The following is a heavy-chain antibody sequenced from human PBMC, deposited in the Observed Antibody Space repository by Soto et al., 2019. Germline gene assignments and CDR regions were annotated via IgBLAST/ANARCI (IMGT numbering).Heavy chain of an antibody. CDR3: ARNRDYYDSSGYSLWFDP. D-gene: IGHD3-22*01. CDR2: IYYTGST. CDR1: GGSISSYC. Sequence: PETLSLTCTFSGGSISSYCWGWIRQPPGKGLEWIGYIYYTGSTNYNPSLKSRVTISVDTSKNQFSLKLSSVTAADTAVYYCARNRDYYDSSGYSLWFDPWGQGTLVTVSS. J-gene: IGHJ5*02. V-gene: IGHV4-59*01.